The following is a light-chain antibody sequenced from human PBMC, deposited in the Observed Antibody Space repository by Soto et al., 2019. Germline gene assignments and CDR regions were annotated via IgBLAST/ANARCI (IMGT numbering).Light chain of an antibody. Sequence: AIQMTQSPSSLSASVGDRVTITCRASQDIRNELGWYQQKPGKAPKLLIYAASSLQSGVPSRFSGSGSGTDFTLTISSLQPEDFATYYCLQDYNYPWTFGLGTKVEIK. J-gene: IGKJ1*01. CDR1: QDIRNE. CDR2: AAS. CDR3: LQDYNYPWT. V-gene: IGKV1-6*01.